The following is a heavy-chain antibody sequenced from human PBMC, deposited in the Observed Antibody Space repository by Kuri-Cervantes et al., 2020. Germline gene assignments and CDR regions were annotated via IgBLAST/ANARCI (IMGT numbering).Heavy chain of an antibody. J-gene: IGHJ4*02. V-gene: IGHV4-34*01. CDR1: GGSFSGYY. CDR3: AREGISGGYGYYDY. Sequence: SETLSLTCAVYGGSFSGYYWSWIRQPPGKGLEWIGEINHSGSTNYNPSLKSRVTISVDTSKNQFSLKLSSVTAADTAVYYCAREGISGGYGYYDYWGQGTLVTVSS. CDR2: INHSGST. D-gene: IGHD1-26*01.